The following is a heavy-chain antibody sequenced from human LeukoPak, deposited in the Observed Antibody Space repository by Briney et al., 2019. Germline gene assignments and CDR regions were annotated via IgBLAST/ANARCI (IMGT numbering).Heavy chain of an antibody. CDR2: INPNSGGT. J-gene: IGHJ4*02. CDR3: ARVLPLRYFDWLSFDY. Sequence: ASVKVSCKASGYTFTGYYMHWVRQAPGQGLEWMGWINPNSGGTNYAQKFQGRVTMTRDTSISTAYMELSRLRSDDTAVYYCARVLPLRYFDWLSFDYSGQGTLVTVSS. CDR1: GYTFTGYY. V-gene: IGHV1-2*02. D-gene: IGHD3-9*01.